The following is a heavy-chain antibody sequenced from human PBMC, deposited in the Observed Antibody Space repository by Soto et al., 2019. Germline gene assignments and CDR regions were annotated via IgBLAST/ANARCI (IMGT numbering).Heavy chain of an antibody. J-gene: IGHJ4*02. CDR2: ISYDGNNK. V-gene: IGHV3-30*18. CDR3: AKTGISYGSGSYYFDY. D-gene: IGHD3-10*01. CDR1: GLSFSSYG. Sequence: PGGSLRLSCTASGLSFSSYGMHWVRQAPGKGLEWVAVISYDGNNKFYSDSLKGRFTVTRDNSKNTVNLHMNTLRAEDTAVYYCAKTGISYGSGSYYFDYWGQGTLVTVSS.